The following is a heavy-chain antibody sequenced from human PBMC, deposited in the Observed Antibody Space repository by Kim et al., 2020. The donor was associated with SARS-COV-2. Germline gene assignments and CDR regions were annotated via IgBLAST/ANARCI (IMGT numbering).Heavy chain of an antibody. V-gene: IGHV5-51*01. Sequence: DTSYSPSFQGRVAISVDKSSNTAYLQWSSLKASDTAIYYCARTLVVADYWGQGTLVTVSS. D-gene: IGHD2-21*01. J-gene: IGHJ4*02. CDR2: DT. CDR3: ARTLVVADY.